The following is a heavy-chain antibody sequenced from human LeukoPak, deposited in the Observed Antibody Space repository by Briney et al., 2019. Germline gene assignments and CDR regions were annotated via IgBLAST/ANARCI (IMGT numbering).Heavy chain of an antibody. J-gene: IGHJ4*01. CDR3: ARQFSVT. Sequence: GESLKISCKASGYSFTSYWIGWVRQKPGDGLEWMAIIYPGDSSTRYSPTFQGQVTISADKSINTAYLQWGSLRASDTAMYYCARQFSVTWGQGTMVTVSS. V-gene: IGHV5-51*01. CDR2: IYPGDSST. CDR1: GYSFTSYW.